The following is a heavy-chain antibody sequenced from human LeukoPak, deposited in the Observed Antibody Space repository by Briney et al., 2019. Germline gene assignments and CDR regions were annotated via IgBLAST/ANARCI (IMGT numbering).Heavy chain of an antibody. CDR1: GFTFSSYS. D-gene: IGHD5-18*01. Sequence: PGGSLRLSCAASGFTFSSYSMNWVRQAPGKGLEWVSSISSSSSYIYYADSVKGRFTISRDNAKNSLYLQMNSLRAEDTAVYYCARTAPTHGYSYGLYPDYWGQGTLVTVSS. CDR2: ISSSSSYI. CDR3: ARTAPTHGYSYGLYPDY. V-gene: IGHV3-21*01. J-gene: IGHJ4*02.